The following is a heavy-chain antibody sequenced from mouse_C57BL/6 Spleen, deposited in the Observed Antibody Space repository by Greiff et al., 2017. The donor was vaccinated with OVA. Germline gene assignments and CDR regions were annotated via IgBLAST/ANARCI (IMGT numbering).Heavy chain of an antibody. D-gene: IGHD1-1*01. CDR2: INPSNGGT. Sequence: QVQLQQPGTELVKPGASVKLSCKASGYTFTSYWMHWVKQRPGQGLEWIGNINPSNGGTNYNEKFKSKATLTVDKSSSTAYMQLSSLTSEDSAVYYGARGSYYYGRSYWYFDVWGTGTTVTVSS. V-gene: IGHV1-53*01. CDR3: ARGSYYYGRSYWYFDV. J-gene: IGHJ1*03. CDR1: GYTFTSYW.